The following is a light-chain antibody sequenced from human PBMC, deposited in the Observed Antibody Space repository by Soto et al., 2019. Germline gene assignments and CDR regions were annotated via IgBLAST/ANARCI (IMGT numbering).Light chain of an antibody. Sequence: QSVLTQPPSVSAAPGQKVTISCSGSGSNIGNNYVSWYQQFPGTAPKVLIYDNYKRPSGIPDRFSGSKSGTSATLGITGLQAGDEADYYCGTWDDSLSAGGIFGGGTQLTVL. CDR2: DNY. CDR1: GSNIGNNY. CDR3: GTWDDSLSAGGI. J-gene: IGLJ2*01. V-gene: IGLV1-51*01.